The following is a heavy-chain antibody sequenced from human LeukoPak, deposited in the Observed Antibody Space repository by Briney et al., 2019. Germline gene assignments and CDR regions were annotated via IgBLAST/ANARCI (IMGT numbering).Heavy chain of an antibody. CDR2: IRDDGSNK. J-gene: IGHJ4*02. CDR3: ARDSPDYYDSSGYSGDFDF. V-gene: IGHV3-30*02. Sequence: PGGSLRLSCAASGFTVSSYGMHWVRQAPGKGLEWVAFIRDDGSNKYYADSVKGRFTISRDNSKNTLYLQMNSLRAEDTAVYYCARDSPDYYDSSGYSGDFDFWGQGTLVTVSS. D-gene: IGHD3-22*01. CDR1: GFTVSSYG.